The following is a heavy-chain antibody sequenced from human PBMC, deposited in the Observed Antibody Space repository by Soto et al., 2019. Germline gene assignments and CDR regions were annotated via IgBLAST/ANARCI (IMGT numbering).Heavy chain of an antibody. CDR1: EFTFSNYE. V-gene: IGHV3-48*03. CDR2: ISYTGSTI. CDR3: ARGLRNYYDRSGLHY. D-gene: IGHD3-22*01. J-gene: IGHJ4*02. Sequence: EVQLVESGGGLVQPGGSLRLSCVGSEFTFSNYEMNWVRQATGKGLEWVSYISYTGSTIYYADSMRGRFTISRDNSKKLLYLQMNSLRAEDTAVYYCARGLRNYYDRSGLHYWGQGTLVTVSS.